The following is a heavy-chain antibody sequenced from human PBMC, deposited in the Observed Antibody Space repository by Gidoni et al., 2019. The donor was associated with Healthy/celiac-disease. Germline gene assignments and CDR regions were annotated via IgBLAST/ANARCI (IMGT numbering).Heavy chain of an antibody. CDR3: AREYGGTTVTTFSPYYFDY. CDR1: GGTFSSYT. Sequence: QVQLVQSGAEVTKPGSSVKVSCKASGGTFSSYTIRWVRQAPGQGLEWMGRIIPILGIANYAQKFQGRVTITADKSTSTAYMELSSLRSEDTAVYYCAREYGGTTVTTFSPYYFDYWGQGTLVTVSS. V-gene: IGHV1-69*08. D-gene: IGHD4-17*01. CDR2: IIPILGIA. J-gene: IGHJ4*02.